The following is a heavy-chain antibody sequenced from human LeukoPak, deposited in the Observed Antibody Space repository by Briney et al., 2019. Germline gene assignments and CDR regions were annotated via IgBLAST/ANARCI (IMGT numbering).Heavy chain of an antibody. CDR2: IYYSGST. Sequence: PSETLSLTCTVSGGSISSYYWSWIRQPPGKGLEWIGYIYYSGSTNYNPSPKSRVTISVDTSKNQFSLKLSSVTAADTAVYYCARRPHSSGFDYWGQGTLVTVSS. CDR1: GGSISSYY. D-gene: IGHD3-22*01. CDR3: ARRPHSSGFDY. J-gene: IGHJ4*02. V-gene: IGHV4-59*08.